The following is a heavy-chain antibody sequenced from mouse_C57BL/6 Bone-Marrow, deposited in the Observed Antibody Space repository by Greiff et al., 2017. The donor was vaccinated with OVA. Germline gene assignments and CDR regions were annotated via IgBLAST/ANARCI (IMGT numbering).Heavy chain of an antibody. CDR1: GFSFNTYA. V-gene: IGHV10-1*01. J-gene: IGHJ4*01. Sequence: DAGGGLVQPKGSLKLSCAASGFSFNTYAMNWVRQAPGKGLEWVARIRSKSNNYATYYADSVKDRFTISRDDSESMLYLQMNNLKTEDTAMYYCVRRSNWDDAMDYWGQGTSVTVSS. CDR2: IRSKSNNYAT. CDR3: VRRSNWDDAMDY. D-gene: IGHD4-1*01.